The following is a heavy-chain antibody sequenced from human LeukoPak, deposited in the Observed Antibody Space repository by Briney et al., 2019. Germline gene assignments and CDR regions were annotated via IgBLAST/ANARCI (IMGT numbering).Heavy chain of an antibody. Sequence: SETLSLTCTVSGGSISSSSYYWGWIRQPPGKGLEWIGSIYYSGSTYYNPSLKSRVTISVDTSKNQFSLKLSSVPAADTAVYYCARDFSGYFDLWGRGTLVTVSS. J-gene: IGHJ2*01. CDR3: ARDFSGYFDL. CDR2: IYYSGST. CDR1: GGSISSSSYY. V-gene: IGHV4-39*07. D-gene: IGHD3-10*01.